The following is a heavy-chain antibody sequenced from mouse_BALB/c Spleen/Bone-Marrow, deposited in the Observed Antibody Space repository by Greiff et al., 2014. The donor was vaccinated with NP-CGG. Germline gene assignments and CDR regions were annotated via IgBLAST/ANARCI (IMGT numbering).Heavy chain of an antibody. V-gene: IGHV1-14*01. Sequence: EVQLQQSGPELVKPGASVKMSCKASGYTFTSYVMHWVKQKPGQGLEWIGYINPYNDGTKYNEKFKGKATLTSDKSSSTAYMELSSLTSEDSGVFYCASHNWDYAMDYWGQGTSVTVSS. CDR1: GYTFTSYV. D-gene: IGHD4-1*02. CDR3: ASHNWDYAMDY. CDR2: INPYNDGT. J-gene: IGHJ4*01.